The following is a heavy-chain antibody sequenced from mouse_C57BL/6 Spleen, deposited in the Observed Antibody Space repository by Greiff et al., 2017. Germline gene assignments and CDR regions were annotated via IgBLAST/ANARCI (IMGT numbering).Heavy chain of an antibody. Sequence: QVQLKESGAELARPGASVKLSCKASGYTFTSYGISWVKQRTGQGLEWIGEIYPRSGNTYYNEKFKGKATLTADKSSSTAYMELRSLTSEDSAVYFCARERDSSGYGYAMDYWGQGTSVTVSS. CDR2: IYPRSGNT. CDR3: ARERDSSGYGYAMDY. D-gene: IGHD3-2*02. J-gene: IGHJ4*01. CDR1: GYTFTSYG. V-gene: IGHV1-81*01.